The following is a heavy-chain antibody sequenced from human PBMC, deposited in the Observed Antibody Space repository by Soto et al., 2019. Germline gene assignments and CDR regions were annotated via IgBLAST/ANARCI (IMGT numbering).Heavy chain of an antibody. CDR3: ARGQKVGSYYYGSGSYSYTLDY. V-gene: IGHV1-69*01. D-gene: IGHD3-10*01. CDR1: GGTFSSYA. J-gene: IGHJ4*02. Sequence: QVQLVQSGAEVKQPGSSVKVSCKASGGTFSSYAISWVRQAPGQGLEWMGGIIPIFGTANYAQKFQGRVTITADESTSTAYMELSSLRSEDTAVYYCARGQKVGSYYYGSGSYSYTLDYWGQGTLVTVSS. CDR2: IIPIFGTA.